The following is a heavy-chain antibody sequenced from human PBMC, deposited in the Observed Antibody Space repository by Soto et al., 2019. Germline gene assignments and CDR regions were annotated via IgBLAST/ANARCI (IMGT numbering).Heavy chain of an antibody. D-gene: IGHD4-17*01. Sequence: EVQLVQSGGGLIQPEGSLKLSSAAPGIIVSSNYMSWVRQAPGKGLEWVSVLYHGGSTYYADSVKGRFTISRDNSKNTLFLQMNSLRAEDTAVYYCTRSRYGDPDYWGQGTLVTVSS. J-gene: IGHJ4*02. CDR2: LYHGGST. V-gene: IGHV3-53*01. CDR1: GIIVSSNY. CDR3: TRSRYGDPDY.